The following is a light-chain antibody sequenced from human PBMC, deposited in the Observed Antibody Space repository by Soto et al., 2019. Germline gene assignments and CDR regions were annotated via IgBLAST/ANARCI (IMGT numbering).Light chain of an antibody. CDR3: SSYTSSTPYVV. V-gene: IGLV2-14*01. J-gene: IGLJ2*01. CDR1: SSDIGGYNY. Sequence: QSVLTQPASVSGSPGQSITISCTGTSSDIGGYNYVSWYQQHPGKAPKLMIYEVSNRPSGVSNRFSGSKSGNTASLTISGLQAEDEADYYCSSYTSSTPYVVFGGGTNVTVL. CDR2: EVS.